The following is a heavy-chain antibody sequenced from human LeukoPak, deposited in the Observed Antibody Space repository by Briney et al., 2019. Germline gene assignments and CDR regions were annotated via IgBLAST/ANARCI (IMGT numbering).Heavy chain of an antibody. J-gene: IGHJ4*02. CDR2: IYYSGST. Sequence: PSETLSLTCTVSGGSIRSSSYYWGWIRQPPGKGLEWIVSIYYSGSTYYNPSLKSRVTISVDTSKNQFSLKLSSVTAADTAVYYCARHGTETHYYDSSGYYGTLFDYWGQGTLVTVSS. V-gene: IGHV4-39*01. D-gene: IGHD3-22*01. CDR1: GGSIRSSSYY. CDR3: ARHGTETHYYDSSGYYGTLFDY.